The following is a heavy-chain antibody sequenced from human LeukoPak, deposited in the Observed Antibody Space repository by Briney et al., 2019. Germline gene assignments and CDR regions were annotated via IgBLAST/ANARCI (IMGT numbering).Heavy chain of an antibody. CDR2: TYYRSNRYN. V-gene: IGHV6-1*01. J-gene: IGHJ4*02. Sequence: QTLSLTCVISGDSASSNSAAWNWTRQSPSRGLEWLGRTYYRSNRYNDYAVTVKSRITINPDTSKNQVSLQLNSVTPDDTAVYYCARAHSSSYKEGAFDYWGQGTLVTVSS. CDR3: ARAHSSSYKEGAFDY. D-gene: IGHD6-13*01. CDR1: GDSASSNSAA.